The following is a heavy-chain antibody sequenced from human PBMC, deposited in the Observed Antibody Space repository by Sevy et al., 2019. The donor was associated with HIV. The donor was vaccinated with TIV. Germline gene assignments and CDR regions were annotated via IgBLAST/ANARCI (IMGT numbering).Heavy chain of an antibody. CDR1: GFTVSSNC. V-gene: IGHV3-66*02. Sequence: GGSLRLSCAASGFTVSSNCMSWVRQAPGKGLEWVSDIYSGGSTYYADSVKGRFTISRDNSKNTLYLQMNSLRAEDTAVYYCARNWPYKWWGQVTLVTVSS. D-gene: IGHD1-20*01. CDR3: ARNWPYKW. CDR2: IYSGGST. J-gene: IGHJ4*02.